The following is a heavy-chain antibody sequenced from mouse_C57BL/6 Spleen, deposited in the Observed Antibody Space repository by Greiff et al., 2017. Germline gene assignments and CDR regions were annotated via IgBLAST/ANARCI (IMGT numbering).Heavy chain of an antibody. V-gene: IGHV1-50*01. Sequence: QVQLQQPGAELVKPGASVKLSCKASGYTFTSYWMQWVKQRPGQGLEWIGEIDPSDSYTNYNQKFKGKATLTVDTSTSTTYMQLSSLTSEDSAVYYCATAPYYDYGGGYFDYWGQGTTLTVSS. D-gene: IGHD2-4*01. CDR3: ATAPYYDYGGGYFDY. CDR1: GYTFTSYW. J-gene: IGHJ2*01. CDR2: IDPSDSYT.